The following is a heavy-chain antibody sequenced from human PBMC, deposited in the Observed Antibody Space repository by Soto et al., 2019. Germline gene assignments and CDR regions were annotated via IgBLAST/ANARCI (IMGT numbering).Heavy chain of an antibody. CDR2: ITSDTKTI. V-gene: IGHV3-48*02. CDR3: ARSLEGHFDY. J-gene: IGHJ4*02. CDR1: GFRSSIYS. D-gene: IGHD1-1*01. Sequence: EVQLVESGGALVQRGGSLTLSCAASGFRSSIYSMNRVRRAPGKGLEWSAYITSDTKTIKYAESVKGRFTISRDNAKNSVYLQMDNLSDEDTAVYYCARSLEGHFDYWGQGTVVTVSS.